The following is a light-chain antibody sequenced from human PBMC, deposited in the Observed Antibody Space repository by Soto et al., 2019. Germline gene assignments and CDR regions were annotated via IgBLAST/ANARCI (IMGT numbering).Light chain of an antibody. CDR1: TRAVTSAHY. V-gene: IGLV7-46*01. CDR3: LLSYSGARPHV. Sequence: QSVVTQEPSLTVSPGGTVTLTCGYSTRAVTSAHYPYWFQQKPGQAPRTLIYDTSNKYSWTPARFSGSLLGGKAALTLSGAQPEDEAEYYCLLSYSGARPHVFGSGTKLTVL. J-gene: IGLJ1*01. CDR2: DTS.